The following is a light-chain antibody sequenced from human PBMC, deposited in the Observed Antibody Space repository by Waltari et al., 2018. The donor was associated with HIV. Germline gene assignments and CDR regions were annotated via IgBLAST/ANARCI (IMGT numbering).Light chain of an antibody. CDR2: DNN. CDR1: TSNIGNNY. J-gene: IGLJ2*01. Sequence: QSVLTQPPSVSAAPGQKVTIPCSGSTSNIGNNYVSWYQQLPGSAPKLLIYDNNKRPSGIPDRFSGSKSGTSATLGITGLQTGDEADYYCGTWDSSLSAGVFGVGTKVTVL. V-gene: IGLV1-51*01. CDR3: GTWDSSLSAGV.